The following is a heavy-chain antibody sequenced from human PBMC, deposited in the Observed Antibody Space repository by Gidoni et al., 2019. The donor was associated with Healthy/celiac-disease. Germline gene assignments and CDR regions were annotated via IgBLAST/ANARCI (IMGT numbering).Heavy chain of an antibody. V-gene: IGHV1-2*04. CDR1: GYTFTGYY. Sequence: QVQLVQSGAEVKKPGASVKVSCKASGYTFTGYYMHWVRQAPGQGLEWMGWINPNSGGTNYAQKFQGWVTMTRDTSISTAYMELSRLRSDDTAVYYCARDLRTYSSSYGWELLLGFDYWGQGTLVTVSS. D-gene: IGHD6-6*01. CDR2: INPNSGGT. J-gene: IGHJ4*02. CDR3: ARDLRTYSSSYGWELLLGFDY.